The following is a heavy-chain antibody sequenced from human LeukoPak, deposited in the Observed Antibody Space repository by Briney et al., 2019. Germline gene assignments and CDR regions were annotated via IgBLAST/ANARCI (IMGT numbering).Heavy chain of an antibody. D-gene: IGHD4-23*01. Sequence: GGSLRLSCAVSGFTFSGFWMSWSRQAPGKGLEWVASINSDGSEGYYADVVKGRFTISRDNAKNSLYLQINSLRAEDTAVYYCARESAVVSYYFDYWGQGTLVTVSS. J-gene: IGHJ4*02. V-gene: IGHV3-7*03. CDR2: INSDGSEG. CDR3: ARESAVVSYYFDY. CDR1: GFTFSGFW.